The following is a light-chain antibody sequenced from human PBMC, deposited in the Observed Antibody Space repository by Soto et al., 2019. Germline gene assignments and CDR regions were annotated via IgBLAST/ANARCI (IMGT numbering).Light chain of an antibody. CDR1: TSSIGSNY. CDR3: AAWDDSLSGLV. Sequence: QSALTQPPSASGTPGQRVTISCSESTSSIGSNYVYWYQQLPGTAPKLLIYSNNQRPSGVPDRFSGSKSGTSASLAISGLRSEDEADYHCAAWDDSLSGLVFGGGTK. J-gene: IGLJ2*01. V-gene: IGLV1-47*01. CDR2: SNN.